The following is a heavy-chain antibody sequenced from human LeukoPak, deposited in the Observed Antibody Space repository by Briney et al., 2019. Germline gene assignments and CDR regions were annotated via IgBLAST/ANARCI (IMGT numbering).Heavy chain of an antibody. D-gene: IGHD6-6*01. J-gene: IGHJ4*02. V-gene: IGHV3-30-3*01. CDR3: ARDLGIAARLDY. CDR1: GFTFENYR. Sequence: GGSLRLSCAASGFTFENYRMHWVRQAPGKGLEWVAVISYDGSNKYYADSVKGRFTISRDNSKNTLYLQMNSLRAEDTAVYYCARDLGIAARLDYWGQGTLVTVSS. CDR2: ISYDGSNK.